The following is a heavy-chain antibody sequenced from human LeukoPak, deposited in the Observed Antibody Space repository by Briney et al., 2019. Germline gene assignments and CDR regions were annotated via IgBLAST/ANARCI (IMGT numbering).Heavy chain of an antibody. CDR2: ISAYNGNT. D-gene: IGHD2-2*02. Sequence: GASVKVSCKASGSTFTTYGISWVRQAPGQGLEGMGWISAYNGNTNYEPKRQGRVTMTTDTSTSTGYMELRRLRSDDTAVYYCARAGFDVVVPGAIWRPYYYYYMDVWGKGTTVTISS. J-gene: IGHJ6*03. CDR1: GSTFTTYG. V-gene: IGHV1-18*01. CDR3: ARAGFDVVVPGAIWRPYYYYYMDV.